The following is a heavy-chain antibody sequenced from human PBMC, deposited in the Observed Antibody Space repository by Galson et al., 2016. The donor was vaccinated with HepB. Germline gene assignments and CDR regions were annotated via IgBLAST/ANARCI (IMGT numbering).Heavy chain of an antibody. J-gene: IGHJ2*01. V-gene: IGHV3-48*02. D-gene: IGHD2-15*01. CDR2: LSSSSSSI. CDR3: ATQYCSGGSCYSAAPGYWYFDL. CDR1: GFTFSSST. Sequence: SLRLSCAASGFTFSSSTMHWVRQAPGQGLEWVSYLSSSSSSIYYPDSGKGRFTISRVNAKNSLYLQMTSLRDEDTAVYYCATQYCSGGSCYSAAPGYWYFDLWGRGTLVTVSS.